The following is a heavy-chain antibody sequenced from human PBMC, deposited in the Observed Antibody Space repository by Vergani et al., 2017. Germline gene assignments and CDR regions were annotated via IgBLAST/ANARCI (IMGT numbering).Heavy chain of an antibody. CDR1: GFTFSSYG. Sequence: QVQLVESGGGLVQPGRSLRLSCAASGFTFSSYGMHWVRQAPGKGLEWVAVISYDGSNKYYADSVKGRFTISRDNSKNTLYLQMNSLRAEDTAVYYCAKSRITMVRGVIIRPHDAFDIWGQGTMVTVSS. CDR2: ISYDGSNK. D-gene: IGHD3-10*01. CDR3: AKSRITMVRGVIIRPHDAFDI. J-gene: IGHJ3*02. V-gene: IGHV3-30*18.